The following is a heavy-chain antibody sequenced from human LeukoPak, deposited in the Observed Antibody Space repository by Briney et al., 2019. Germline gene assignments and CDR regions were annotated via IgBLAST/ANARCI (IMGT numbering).Heavy chain of an antibody. D-gene: IGHD3-9*01. CDR1: GGSISSHY. Sequence: SETLSLTCTVSGGSISSHYWRWIRQPPGQGLEWIGYIYYSGSTNYNPSLKSRVTISVDTSKNQFSLKLSSVTAADTAVYYCARDRSSYYDILTGYYSNWFDPWGQGTLVTVSS. J-gene: IGHJ5*02. CDR2: IYYSGST. V-gene: IGHV4-59*11. CDR3: ARDRSSYYDILTGYYSNWFDP.